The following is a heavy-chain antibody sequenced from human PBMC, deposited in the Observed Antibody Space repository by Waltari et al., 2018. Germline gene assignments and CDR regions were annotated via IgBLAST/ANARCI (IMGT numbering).Heavy chain of an antibody. D-gene: IGHD4-17*01. Sequence: QVQLVQSGAEVKKPGASVKVSCKASGYTFTSYYMHWVRQAPGQGLEWMGIINSSVGRTSYAQKVQGRVTMTRDTSTSTVYMELSSLRSEDTAVYYCARDAADYGDPPFDYWGQGTLVTVSS. CDR1: GYTFTSYY. CDR2: INSSVGRT. CDR3: ARDAADYGDPPFDY. J-gene: IGHJ4*02. V-gene: IGHV1-46*01.